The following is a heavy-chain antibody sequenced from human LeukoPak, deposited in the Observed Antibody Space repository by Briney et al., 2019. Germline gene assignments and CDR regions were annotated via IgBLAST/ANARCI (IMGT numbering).Heavy chain of an antibody. D-gene: IGHD2-15*01. V-gene: IGHV2-70*01. CDR3: ARISSLGYCSGGSCYSGYYFDY. Sequence: SGPALVNPXQTLTLTCTFSGFSLRTSGMCVSWIRQPPGKALEWLALIDCDDDKYYNTYLKTRLTISKDTSKNQVVLTMTNMDPVDTATYYCARISSLGYCSGGSCYSGYYFDYWGQGTLVTVSS. J-gene: IGHJ4*02. CDR1: GFSLRTSGMC. CDR2: IDCDDDK.